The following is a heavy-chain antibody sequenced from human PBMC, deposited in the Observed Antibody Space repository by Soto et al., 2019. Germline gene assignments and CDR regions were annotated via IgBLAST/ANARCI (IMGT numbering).Heavy chain of an antibody. CDR3: VRNADFCSDF. Sequence: PSETLSLTCAVSGGSISSGYWWGWVRQPPGKGLEWIGEISRGGNPNYNPSLKSRVTISVDTSNNEFSLRLNSVTAADTAVYYCVRNADFCSDFWGQGTLVTSPQ. J-gene: IGHJ4*02. CDR1: GGSISSGYW. V-gene: IGHV4-4*02. D-gene: IGHD2-2*01. CDR2: ISRGGNP.